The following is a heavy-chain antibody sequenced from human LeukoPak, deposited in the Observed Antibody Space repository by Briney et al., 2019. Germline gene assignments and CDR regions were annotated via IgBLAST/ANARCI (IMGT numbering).Heavy chain of an antibody. V-gene: IGHV5-51*01. CDR3: ARQDGDGLYYFDY. CDR1: GYSFIIYW. J-gene: IGHJ4*02. D-gene: IGHD3-16*01. CDR2: LYPGDSDT. Sequence: GESLKISCKGSGYSFIIYWIGWVRQMPGKGLEWMGVLYPGDSDTRYSPSFQGQVTISVDKSINTAYLQWNSLKASDTAMYYCARQDGDGLYYFDYWGQGALVTVSS.